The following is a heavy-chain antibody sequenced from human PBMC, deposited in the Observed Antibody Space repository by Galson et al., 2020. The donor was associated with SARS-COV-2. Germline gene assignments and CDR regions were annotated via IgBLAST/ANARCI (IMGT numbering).Heavy chain of an antibody. CDR1: GGSFSDYY. Sequence: SQASETLSPTCAVYGGSFSDYYWSWIRQSPGRGLEWIGEITHSGSTSYNPSLKSRVTISVETSKNQFSLKMRSVTAADTAVYYCARGTRDITMIVVVMTSVSCYVDHWGQGTLVTVSS. V-gene: IGHV4-34*01. J-gene: IGHJ4*03. CDR2: ITHSGST. D-gene: IGHD3-22*01. CDR3: ARGTRDITMIVVVMTSVSCYVDH.